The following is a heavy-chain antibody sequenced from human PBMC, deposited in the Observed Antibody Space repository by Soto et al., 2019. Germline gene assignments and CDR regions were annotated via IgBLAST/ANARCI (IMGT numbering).Heavy chain of an antibody. CDR1: GFSFSNYA. Sequence: PGGSLRLSCAASGFSFSNYAMNWVRQAPGKGLEWVSAISAGGSNTSYADSVKGRFTISSDNSKNTLYLQMNGLRADDTAVYYCAEEYSTSFDYWGQGTPVTVSS. CDR3: AEEYSTSFDY. V-gene: IGHV3-23*01. J-gene: IGHJ4*02. CDR2: ISAGGSNT. D-gene: IGHD6-6*01.